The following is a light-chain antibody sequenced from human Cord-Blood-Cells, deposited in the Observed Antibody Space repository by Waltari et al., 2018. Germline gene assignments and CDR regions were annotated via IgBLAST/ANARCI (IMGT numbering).Light chain of an antibody. CDR2: KAS. CDR3: QQYNSYSQYS. CDR1: QSISSW. V-gene: IGKV1-5*03. Sequence: DIQMTQSPSTLSASVGDRVTITCRARQSISSWLAWYQQKPGKAPKLLIDKASSLESGVPSRFSGSGSGTEFTLTISSLQPDDFATYYCQQYNSYSQYSFGQGTKLDIK. J-gene: IGKJ2*03.